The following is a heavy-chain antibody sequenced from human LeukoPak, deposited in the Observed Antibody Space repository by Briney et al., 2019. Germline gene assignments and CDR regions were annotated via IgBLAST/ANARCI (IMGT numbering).Heavy chain of an antibody. Sequence: ASVKVSCKTSGYTFTVYYIHWVRQAPGQGLEWMGWIDPNSGGTNYAQKFQGRVTMTRDTSINTAYMELSRLRSDDTAVYYCVRGSYRSGWYGVNYWGQGSLVTVSS. V-gene: IGHV1-2*02. CDR3: VRGSYRSGWYGVNY. CDR1: GYTFTVYY. D-gene: IGHD6-19*01. CDR2: IDPNSGGT. J-gene: IGHJ4*02.